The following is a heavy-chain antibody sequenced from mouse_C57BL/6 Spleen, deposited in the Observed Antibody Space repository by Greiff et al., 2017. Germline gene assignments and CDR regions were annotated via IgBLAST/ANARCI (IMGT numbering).Heavy chain of an antibody. CDR2: INPNNGGT. J-gene: IGHJ2*01. CDR3: ARWSAYYFDY. V-gene: IGHV1-26*01. CDR1: GYTFTDYY. D-gene: IGHD6-1*01. Sequence: EVQLQQSGPELVKPGASVKISCKASGYTFTDYYMNWVKQSPGKSLEWIGDINPNNGGTSYNQKFKGKATLTVDKSSSTAYMELRSLASEDSAVYYCARWSAYYFDYWGQGTTLTVSS.